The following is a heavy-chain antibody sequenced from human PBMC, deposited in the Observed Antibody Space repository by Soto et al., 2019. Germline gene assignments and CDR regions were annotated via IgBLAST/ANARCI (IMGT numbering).Heavy chain of an antibody. D-gene: IGHD3-16*02. V-gene: IGHV1-2*02. CDR2: INPNSGET. J-gene: IGHJ4*02. CDR3: ARDREAFGGVIVSFDY. Sequence: ASVKVSCKASGYTFIDYFIHWLRQAPGQGLEWMGWINPNSGETKFAQTFQGRVTMTRDTSTSTAYLELNRLRSDDTAMYYCARDREAFGGVIVSFDYWGQGTLVTVSS. CDR1: GYTFIDYF.